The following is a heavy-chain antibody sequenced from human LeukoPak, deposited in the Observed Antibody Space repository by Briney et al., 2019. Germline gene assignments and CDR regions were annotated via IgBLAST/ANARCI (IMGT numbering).Heavy chain of an antibody. CDR3: ATDHGY. Sequence: ASVKVSCKASGGTFSSYAISWVRQAPGKGLEWMGGFDPEDGETIYAQKFQGRVTMTEDTSTDTAYMELSSLRSEDTAVYYCATDHGYWGQGTLVTVSS. CDR2: FDPEDGET. CDR1: GGTFSSYA. V-gene: IGHV1-24*01. J-gene: IGHJ4*02.